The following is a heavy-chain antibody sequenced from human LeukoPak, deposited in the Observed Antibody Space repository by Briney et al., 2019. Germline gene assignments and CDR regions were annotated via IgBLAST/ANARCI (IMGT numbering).Heavy chain of an antibody. CDR3: ARGVVAATPKAYYYYGMDV. CDR1: GYTFTGYY. D-gene: IGHD2-15*01. CDR2: INPNSGGT. J-gene: IGHJ6*02. V-gene: IGHV1-2*02. Sequence: GASVKVSCKASGYTFTGYYMHWVRQAPGQGLEWMGWINPNSGGTNYAQKFQGRVTMTRDTSISTAYMELSRLRSDDTAVYYCARGVVAATPKAYYYYGMDVWGQGTTVTVSS.